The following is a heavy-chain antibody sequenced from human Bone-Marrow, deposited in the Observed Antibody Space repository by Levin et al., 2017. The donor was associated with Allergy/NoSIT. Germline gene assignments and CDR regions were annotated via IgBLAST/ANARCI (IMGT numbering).Heavy chain of an antibody. CDR3: ATGYDFLTYYFEY. Sequence: LTELSMHWVRQAPGKGLEWMGGFDAEDHKIVYAQKFQDRVTMTEDTSTDIAYLELNNLRSDDTAVYYCATGYDFLTYYFEYWGQGTLVTVSS. CDR1: LTELS. CDR2: FDAEDHKI. J-gene: IGHJ4*02. D-gene: IGHD3-3*01. V-gene: IGHV1-24*01.